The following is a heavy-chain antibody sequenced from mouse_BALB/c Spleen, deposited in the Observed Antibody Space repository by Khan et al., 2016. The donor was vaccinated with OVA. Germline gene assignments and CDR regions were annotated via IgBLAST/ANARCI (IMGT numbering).Heavy chain of an antibody. J-gene: IGHJ3*01. CDR3: TGGGGGNRFAY. Sequence: QVQLKQSGAKLVRPGVSVKISCKGSGYTFTDFTMHWVKQSHAMSLEWIGVISTYYGDATYNQKFKDKATMTVDKSSSTAYMELARLTSEDSAIYYCTGGGGGNRFAYWGQGTLVTVSA. V-gene: IGHV1S137*01. CDR2: ISTYYGDA. CDR1: GYTFTDFT.